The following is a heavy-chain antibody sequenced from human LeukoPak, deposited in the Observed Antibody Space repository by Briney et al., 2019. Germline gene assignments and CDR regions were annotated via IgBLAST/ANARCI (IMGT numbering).Heavy chain of an antibody. CDR3: TTDIVVVPAAFLFDY. D-gene: IGHD2-2*01. CDR1: GFTFSNAW. V-gene: IGHV3-15*01. J-gene: IGHJ4*02. CDR2: IKSKTDGGTT. Sequence: GGSLRLSCAASGFTFSNAWMSWVRQAPGKGLEWVGRIKSKTDGGTTDYAAPVKGRFTISRDDSKNTLYLQMNSLKTEDTAVYYCTTDIVVVPAAFLFDYWGQGTLVTVSS.